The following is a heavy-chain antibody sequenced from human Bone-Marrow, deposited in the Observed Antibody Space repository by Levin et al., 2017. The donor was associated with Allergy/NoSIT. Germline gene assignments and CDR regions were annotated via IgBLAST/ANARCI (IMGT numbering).Heavy chain of an antibody. CDR3: ARNYDFWSGYRTPLGFDV. J-gene: IGHJ6*02. CDR1: GASISDFY. Sequence: KPSETLSLTCTVSGASISDFYWSWIRQPPGKGLEWIGWISNTGSTNYNPSLKGRVTISGDTSKNQLSLQVTSVTAADTAVYYCARNYDFWSGYRTPLGFDVWGQGTTVTVSS. CDR2: ISNTGST. V-gene: IGHV4-4*09. D-gene: IGHD3-3*01.